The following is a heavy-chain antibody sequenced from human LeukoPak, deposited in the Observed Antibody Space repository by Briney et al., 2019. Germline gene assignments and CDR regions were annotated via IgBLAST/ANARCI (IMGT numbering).Heavy chain of an antibody. D-gene: IGHD3-22*01. V-gene: IGHV3-7*01. CDR2: IKEDGSKT. J-gene: IGHJ4*02. CDR1: GFTFGSHA. CDR3: APQTMILVL. Sequence: GGSLRLSCVASGFTFGSHAMSWVRQAPGKGLEWVANIKEDGSKTDYVDSVKGRFTISRDNAKNSVFLQMNSLRAEDTAVYYCAPQTMILVLGGQGTLVTVSS.